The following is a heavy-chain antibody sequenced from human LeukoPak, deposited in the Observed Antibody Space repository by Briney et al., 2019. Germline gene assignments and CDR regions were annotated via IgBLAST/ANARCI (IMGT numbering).Heavy chain of an antibody. Sequence: PGGSLSLSCAASGFTFSSYWMSWVRQAPGKGLGWVANIKQDGSEKYYVDSVKGRFTISRDNAKNSLYLQMNSLRAEDTAVYYCARALSRGIMDVWGQGTTVTVSS. D-gene: IGHD3-16*01. V-gene: IGHV3-7*01. CDR3: ARALSRGIMDV. CDR2: IKQDGSEK. CDR1: GFTFSSYW. J-gene: IGHJ6*02.